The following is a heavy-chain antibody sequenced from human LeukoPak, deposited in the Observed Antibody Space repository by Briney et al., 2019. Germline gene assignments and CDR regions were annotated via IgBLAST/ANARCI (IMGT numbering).Heavy chain of an antibody. CDR2: ISSRSSNI. Sequence: SGGSLRLSCAASGFTFTSYSMNWVRQAPGKGLEWVSSISSRSSNIYYVDSVKSRFTISRDNAKNSLYLQMNSLRAEDTAVYYCARDTEDYDFLTGYYTRPLDYWGQGTLVTVSS. J-gene: IGHJ4*02. D-gene: IGHD3-9*01. V-gene: IGHV3-21*01. CDR1: GFTFTSYS. CDR3: ARDTEDYDFLTGYYTRPLDY.